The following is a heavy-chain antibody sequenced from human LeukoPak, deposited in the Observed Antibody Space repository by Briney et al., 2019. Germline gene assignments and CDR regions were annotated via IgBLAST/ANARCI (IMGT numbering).Heavy chain of an antibody. CDR2: IYYSGST. CDR1: GFTFSSYS. CDR3: ARILNWFDP. Sequence: KPGGSLRLSCAASGFTFSSYSMNWVRQPPGKGLEWIGSIYYSGSTYYNPSLKSRVTISVDTSKNQFSLKLSSVTAADTAVYYCARILNWFDPWGQGTLVTVSS. J-gene: IGHJ5*02. V-gene: IGHV4-59*08. D-gene: IGHD2/OR15-2a*01.